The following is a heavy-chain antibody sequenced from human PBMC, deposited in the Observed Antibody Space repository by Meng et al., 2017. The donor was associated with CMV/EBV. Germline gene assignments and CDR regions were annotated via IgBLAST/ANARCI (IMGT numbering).Heavy chain of an antibody. CDR3: AHRRLGYCSSTSCAGGAFDI. V-gene: IGHV2-5*01. Sequence: SGPTLVKPTQTLTLTCTFSEFSLSTSGVGVGWIRQPPGKALEWLALIYWNDDKRYSPSLKSRLTITKDTSKNQVVLTMTNMDPVDTATYYCAHRRLGYCSSTSCAGGAFDIWGQGTMVTVSS. D-gene: IGHD2-2*01. CDR2: IYWNDDK. CDR1: EFSLSTSGVG. J-gene: IGHJ3*02.